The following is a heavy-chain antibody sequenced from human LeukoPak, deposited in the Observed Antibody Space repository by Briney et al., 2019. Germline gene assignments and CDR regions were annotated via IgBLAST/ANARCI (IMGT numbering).Heavy chain of an antibody. V-gene: IGHV1-24*01. CDR2: FDPEDGEP. J-gene: IGHJ4*02. CDR3: ATADKWEPLDY. CDR1: GNSLSETS. Sequence: GASVKVSCQVSGNSLSETSIHWVRQAPGQWLEWMGGFDPEDGEPIFAQRFQGRFSMTEDTSAGTAYMELSSLRPEDTAVYYCATADKWEPLDYWGQGTLVTVSS. D-gene: IGHD1-26*01.